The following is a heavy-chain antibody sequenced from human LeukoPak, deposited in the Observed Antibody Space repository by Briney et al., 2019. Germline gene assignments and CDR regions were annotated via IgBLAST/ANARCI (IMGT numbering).Heavy chain of an antibody. D-gene: IGHD4-11*01. CDR3: ARVVDYDYSNEWFDP. CDR1: GYTFTSYA. V-gene: IGHV7-4-1*02. CDR2: INANTGNP. J-gene: IGHJ5*02. Sequence: ASVKVSCKASGYTFTSYAMNWVRQAPGQGLEWMGWINANTGNPTYAQGFTGRFVFSLDTSVSTAYLQISSLKAEDTAVYYCARVVDYDYSNEWFDPWGQGTLVTVSS.